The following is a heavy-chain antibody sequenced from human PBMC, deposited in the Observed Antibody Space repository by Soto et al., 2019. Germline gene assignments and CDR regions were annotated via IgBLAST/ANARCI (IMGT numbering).Heavy chain of an antibody. V-gene: IGHV3-23*01. CDR2: ISGSGGST. J-gene: IGHJ4*02. D-gene: IGHD6-13*01. Sequence: EVQLLESGGGLVQPGGSLRLSCAASGFTFSSYAMSWVRQAPGKGLEWVSAISGSGGSTYYADSVKGRFTISRDNSKNTLYLQMNSPRAEDTAVYYCAKEGPYSSSWYDYFDYWGQGTLVTVSS. CDR3: AKEGPYSSSWYDYFDY. CDR1: GFTFSSYA.